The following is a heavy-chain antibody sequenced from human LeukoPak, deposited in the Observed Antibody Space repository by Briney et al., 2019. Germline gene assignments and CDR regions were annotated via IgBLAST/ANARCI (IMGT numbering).Heavy chain of an antibody. V-gene: IGHV3-23*01. CDR3: AKWGDYDVLTGYYDSDY. Sequence: GGSLRLSCAASGFTFSNYAMSWVRQAPGKGLEWVSAITGDGGSTYYADSVKGRFTVSRDNSKNTLYLQMNSLRAEDTALYYCAKWGDYDVLTGYYDSDYWGQGTLVTVSS. CDR1: GFTFSNYA. D-gene: IGHD3-9*01. J-gene: IGHJ4*02. CDR2: ITGDGGST.